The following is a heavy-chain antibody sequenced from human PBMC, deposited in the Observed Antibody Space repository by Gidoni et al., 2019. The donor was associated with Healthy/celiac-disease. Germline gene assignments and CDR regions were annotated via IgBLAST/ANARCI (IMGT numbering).Heavy chain of an antibody. CDR1: GGSFSGYY. CDR2: INHSGST. CDR3: ARVRRRVITIFGGGGMDV. Sequence: QAQLQQWGAGLLKPSETLSLTCAVYGGSFSGYYWSWIRQPPGKGLEWIGEINHSGSTNYNPSLKSRVTISVDTSKNQFSLKLSSVTAADTAVYYCARVRRRVITIFGGGGMDVWGQGTTVTVSS. V-gene: IGHV4-34*01. D-gene: IGHD3-3*01. J-gene: IGHJ6*02.